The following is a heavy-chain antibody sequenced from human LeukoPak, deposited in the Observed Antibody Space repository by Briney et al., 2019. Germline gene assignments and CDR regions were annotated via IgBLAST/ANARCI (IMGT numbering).Heavy chain of an antibody. D-gene: IGHD2-2*01. V-gene: IGHV3-7*01. CDR2: IKQDGSEK. CDR1: GFTFSSYW. Sequence: GGSLRLSCAASGFTFSSYWMSWVRQAPGKGLEWVANIKQDGSEKYYVDSVKGRFTISRDNAKNSLYLQMNSLRAEDTAVYYCAREAPYCSSTSCYLTSKLYYYYYMDVWGKGTTVTVSS. J-gene: IGHJ6*03. CDR3: AREAPYCSSTSCYLTSKLYYYYYMDV.